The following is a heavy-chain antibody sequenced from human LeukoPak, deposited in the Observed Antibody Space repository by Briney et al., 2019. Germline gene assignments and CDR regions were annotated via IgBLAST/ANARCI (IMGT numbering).Heavy chain of an antibody. CDR2: ISGGGERT. CDR3: GKDGGQYSSGPEFDP. D-gene: IGHD6-19*01. V-gene: IGHV3-23*01. J-gene: IGHJ5*02. CDR1: GIVFSNTA. Sequence: PGGSLRLSCAASGIVFSNTAMNWARQSPGRGLEWVSAISGGGERTFYADPVKGPFPTSRANSKNMVYLQMNSLRADDTAIYYCGKDGGQYSSGPEFDPRGQGALVTVSS.